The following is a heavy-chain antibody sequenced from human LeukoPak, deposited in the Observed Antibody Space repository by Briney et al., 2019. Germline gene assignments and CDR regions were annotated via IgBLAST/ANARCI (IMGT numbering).Heavy chain of an antibody. CDR1: GGSISSSSYY. J-gene: IGHJ4*02. Sequence: SETLSLTCTVSGGSISSSSYYWGWIRQPPGKGLEWIGSIYYSGSTYYNPSLKSRVTISVDTSKNQFSLKLSSVTAADTAVYYCARQSWSSWNFDYWGQGTLATVSS. D-gene: IGHD6-13*01. CDR3: ARQSWSSWNFDY. V-gene: IGHV4-39*01. CDR2: IYYSGST.